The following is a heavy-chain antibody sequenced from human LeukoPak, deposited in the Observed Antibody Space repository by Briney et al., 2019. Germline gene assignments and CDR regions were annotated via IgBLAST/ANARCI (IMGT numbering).Heavy chain of an antibody. CDR3: ARIGIAVAGTGSFDY. J-gene: IGHJ4*02. CDR2: INWNGGST. CDR1: GFTFDDYG. V-gene: IGHV3-20*04. Sequence: PGGSLRLSCAASGFTFDDYGMSWVHQAPGKGLEWVSGINWNGGSTGYADSVKGRFTISRDNAKNSLYLQMNSLRAEDTALYYCARIGIAVAGTGSFDYWGQGTLVTVSS. D-gene: IGHD6-19*01.